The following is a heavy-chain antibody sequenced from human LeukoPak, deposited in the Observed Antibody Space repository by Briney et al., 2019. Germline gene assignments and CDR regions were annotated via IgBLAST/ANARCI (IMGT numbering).Heavy chain of an antibody. CDR3: ARELKNWFDP. CDR2: INQDGSEK. CDR1: GLTFSSYW. D-gene: IGHD2-8*01. J-gene: IGHJ5*02. Sequence: GGSLRLSCAASGLTFSSYWMSWVRPAPGNGLEWVANINQDGSEKYYVDSVKGRFTISRDNAKNSLYLQMNSLRAEDTAVYYCARELKNWFDPWGQGTLVTVSS. V-gene: IGHV3-7*01.